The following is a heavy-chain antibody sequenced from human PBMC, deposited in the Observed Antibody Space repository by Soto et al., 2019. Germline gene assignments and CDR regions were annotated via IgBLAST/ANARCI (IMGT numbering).Heavy chain of an antibody. CDR2: ISGSGHRT. CDR1: GFTFSAYG. J-gene: IGHJ4*02. D-gene: IGHD6-19*01. Sequence: GGSLRLSCAASGFTFSAYGMSWVRQAPGKGLEWVSVISGSGHRTFSADSVKGRFTISRDNSQNTLYLQMNSLRAEDSAVYYCGKEGPGHSSGWSSDYWGQGTLVTVPS. V-gene: IGHV3-23*01. CDR3: GKEGPGHSSGWSSDY.